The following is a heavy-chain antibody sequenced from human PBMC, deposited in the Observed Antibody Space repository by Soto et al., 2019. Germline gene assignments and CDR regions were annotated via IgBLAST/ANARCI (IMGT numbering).Heavy chain of an antibody. V-gene: IGHV1-69*01. CDR1: GGTFSSYA. D-gene: IGHD3-10*01. CDR2: IIPIFGTA. CDR3: ARPYGSGSYSGWFDP. J-gene: IGHJ5*02. Sequence: QVQLVQSGAEVTKPGSSVKVSCKASGGTFSSYAISWVRQAPGQGLEWMGGIIPIFGTANYAQKFQGRVTITADESTRAAYMELSSLRSEDTAVYYCARPYGSGSYSGWFDPWGQGTLVTVSS.